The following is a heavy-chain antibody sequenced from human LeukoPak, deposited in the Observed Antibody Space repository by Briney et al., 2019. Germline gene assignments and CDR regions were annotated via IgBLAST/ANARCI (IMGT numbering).Heavy chain of an antibody. V-gene: IGHV3-30-3*01. CDR2: ISYDGSDR. J-gene: IGHJ4*02. CDR1: GFTFTSYV. CDR3: ARHLRGGHVDY. D-gene: IGHD3-16*01. Sequence: PGGSLRLSCAASGFTFTSYVMHWVRQAPGKGLEWVALISYDGSDRYYADSVKGRFTVSRDNSKNTLYLQMNSLRADDTAVYYWARHLRGGHVDYWAQETRVTVSS.